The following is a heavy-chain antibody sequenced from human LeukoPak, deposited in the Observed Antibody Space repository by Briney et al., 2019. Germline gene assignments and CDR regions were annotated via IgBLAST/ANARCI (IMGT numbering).Heavy chain of an antibody. D-gene: IGHD2-2*01. CDR3: ARDLLVPAAIDYYYYYMDV. CDR1: GGTFSCYA. CDR2: IIPIFGTA. V-gene: IGHV1-69*01. Sequence: GASVKVSFKASGGTFSCYAISWVRQASGQGLEWMGGIIPIFGTANYAQKFQGRVTITADESTSTAHMELSSLRSEDTAVYYCARDLLVPAAIDYYYYYMDVWGKGTTVTVSS. J-gene: IGHJ6*03.